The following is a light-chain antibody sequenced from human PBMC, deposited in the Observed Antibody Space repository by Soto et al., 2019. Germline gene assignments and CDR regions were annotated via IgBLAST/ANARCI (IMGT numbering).Light chain of an antibody. CDR3: AAWDDRLRGRV. CDR2: STD. J-gene: IGLJ3*02. Sequence: QSVLTQPPSASGTPGQRVTISCSGSSSNIEKNYVYWYQQLPGVAPKLLIYSTDLRPSGVPDRFSGSKSGTSASLAISGLRSEDEADYYGAAWDDRLRGRVFGGGTKLTVL. CDR1: SSNIEKNY. V-gene: IGLV1-47*02.